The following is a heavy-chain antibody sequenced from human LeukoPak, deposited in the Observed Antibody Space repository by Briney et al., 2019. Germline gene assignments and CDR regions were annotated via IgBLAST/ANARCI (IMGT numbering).Heavy chain of an antibody. CDR1: GGSVRNGGYY. J-gene: IGHJ4*02. CDR3: ARQPPGRPYFEF. V-gene: IGHV4-31*03. CDR2: IEYSGST. Sequence: PSETLSLTCTVSGGSVRNGGYYWTWLRQPPGNGLEWITYIEYSGSTYYKPSLKSRVTLSVDTSRNQFSLMLSSVAAADTAVYCCARQPPGRPYFEFWGQGTLVTVSS.